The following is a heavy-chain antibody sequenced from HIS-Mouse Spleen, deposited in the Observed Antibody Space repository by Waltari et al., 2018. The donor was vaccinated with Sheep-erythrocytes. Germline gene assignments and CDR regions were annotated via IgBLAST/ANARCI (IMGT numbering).Heavy chain of an antibody. Sequence: EVQLVESGGGLVKPGGSLRLSCPASGSPFRSTSMNWVRQAPGKGLEWVSSISSSSSYIYYADSVKGRFTISRDNAKNSLYLQMNSLRAEDTAVYYCARVASGATFDYWGQGTLVTVSS. CDR3: ARVASGATFDY. CDR2: ISSSSSYI. CDR1: GSPFRSTS. D-gene: IGHD1-26*01. V-gene: IGHV3-21*01. J-gene: IGHJ4*02.